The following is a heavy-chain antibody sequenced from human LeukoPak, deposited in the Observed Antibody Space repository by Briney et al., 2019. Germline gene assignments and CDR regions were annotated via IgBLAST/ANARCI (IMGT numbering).Heavy chain of an antibody. D-gene: IGHD3-10*01. J-gene: IGHJ4*02. Sequence: ASVKVSCKASGYTFTNYAMHWVRQAPGQRPEWMGWINAGSGNTEYSQKFQDRVTITRDISANTAYMELSSLTSEDTAVYYCARGSYYYGSGSFMGSDYWGQGTLVTVSS. V-gene: IGHV1-3*01. CDR1: GYTFTNYA. CDR3: ARGSYYYGSGSFMGSDY. CDR2: INAGSGNT.